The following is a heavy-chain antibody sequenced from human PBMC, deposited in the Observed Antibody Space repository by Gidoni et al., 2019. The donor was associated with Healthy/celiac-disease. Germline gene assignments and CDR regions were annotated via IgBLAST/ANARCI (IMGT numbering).Heavy chain of an antibody. Sequence: QVQLVQSGAEVKKPGASVKVSCKASGYTFTGYYMHWVRQAPGQGLEWMGWINPNSGGTNYAQKFQGRVTMTRDTSISTAYMELSRLRSDDTAVYYCARDWGITIFGVVKTPRGMDVWGQGTTVTVSS. CDR3: ARDWGITIFGVVKTPRGMDV. V-gene: IGHV1-2*02. J-gene: IGHJ6*02. CDR2: INPNSGGT. D-gene: IGHD3-3*01. CDR1: GYTFTGYY.